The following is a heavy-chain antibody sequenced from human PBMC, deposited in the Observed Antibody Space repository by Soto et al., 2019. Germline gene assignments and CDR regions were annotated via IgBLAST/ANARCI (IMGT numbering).Heavy chain of an antibody. CDR3: ATRITVFGLLIPPFDP. J-gene: IGHJ5*02. Sequence: AETMDLTCAVYGGSVNGYYWNWIRQPPGKGLEWIGEINYTGGTHYNPSLKSRVTMSVDTSKNQFSLRLSSVTAADTAIYYCATRITVFGLLIPPFDPWGQGTLVTVS. CDR2: INYTGGT. V-gene: IGHV4-34*01. D-gene: IGHD3-3*01. CDR1: GGSVNGYY.